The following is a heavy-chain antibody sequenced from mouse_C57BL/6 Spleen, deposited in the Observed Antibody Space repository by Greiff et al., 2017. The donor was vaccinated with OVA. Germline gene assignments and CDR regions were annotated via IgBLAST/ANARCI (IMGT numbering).Heavy chain of an antibody. CDR3: ARLGDGYYWYFDV. Sequence: EVKVVESGGGLVKPGGSLKLSCAASGFTFSDYGMHWVRQAPEKGLEWVAYISSGSSTIYYADTVKGRFTISRDNAKNTLFLQMTSLRSEDTAMYYCARLGDGYYWYFDVWGTGTTVTVSS. D-gene: IGHD2-3*01. V-gene: IGHV5-17*01. CDR2: ISSGSSTI. CDR1: GFTFSDYG. J-gene: IGHJ1*03.